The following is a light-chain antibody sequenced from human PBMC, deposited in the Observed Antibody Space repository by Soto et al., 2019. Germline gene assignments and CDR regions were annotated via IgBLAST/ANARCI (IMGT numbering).Light chain of an antibody. V-gene: IGLV7-43*01. J-gene: IGLJ2*01. CDR3: LLYYGAAVV. CDR2: STN. CDR1: TGPVTSDYY. Sequence: QAVVTQEPSLTVSPGGTVTLTCASSTGPVTSDYYPNWFQQKPGQARRALIYSTNKKHSWTPARFSGSLLGGKAALTLSGVQPEEEADYYCLLYYGAAVVFGGGTKLTVL.